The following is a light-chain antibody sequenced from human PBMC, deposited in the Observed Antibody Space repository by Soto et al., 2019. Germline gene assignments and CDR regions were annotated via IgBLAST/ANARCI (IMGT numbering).Light chain of an antibody. Sequence: EIVLTQSPVTVALSPGVSATLSCRASQSISRIDLSWYQHRPGQSPRLLIYATSSRATGIPDRFTGGGAGTGFTLTISRLEPEDSAVYYCQQYGSSPTFGGGPNVDIK. J-gene: IGKJ4*01. CDR1: QSISRID. CDR2: ATS. V-gene: IGKV3-20*01. CDR3: QQYGSSPT.